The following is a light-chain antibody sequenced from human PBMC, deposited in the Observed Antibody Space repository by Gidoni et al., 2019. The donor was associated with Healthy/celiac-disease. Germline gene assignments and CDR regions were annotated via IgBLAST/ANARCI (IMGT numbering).Light chain of an antibody. J-gene: IGLJ2*01. CDR1: KWGDKY. V-gene: IGLV3-1*01. CDR3: QAWDSHVV. CDR2: QDS. Sequence: SYELTQPPSVSVSPGQTAGLTCSGDKWGDKYACWYQQKPGQSPVLVIYQDSKRPSGIPERFSGSNAGNTATLPISGTQPMDEADYYCQAWDSHVVFGGGTKLTVL.